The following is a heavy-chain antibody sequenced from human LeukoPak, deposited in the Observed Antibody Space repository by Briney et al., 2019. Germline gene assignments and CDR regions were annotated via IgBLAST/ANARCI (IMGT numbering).Heavy chain of an antibody. CDR1: GYTFTSYG. J-gene: IGHJ3*02. CDR3: ARDVKVQPRLPGAFDI. Sequence: ASVKVSCKASGYTFTSYGISWVRQAPGQGLEWMGWISAYNGNTNYAQKLQGRVTMTTDTSTSTAYMELRSLRSDDTAVYYCARDVKVQPRLPGAFDIWGQGTMVTVSS. V-gene: IGHV1-18*04. D-gene: IGHD5-18*01. CDR2: ISAYNGNT.